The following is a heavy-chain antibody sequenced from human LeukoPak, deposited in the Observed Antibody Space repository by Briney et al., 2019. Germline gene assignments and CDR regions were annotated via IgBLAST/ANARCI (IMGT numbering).Heavy chain of an antibody. CDR1: GDSVSSNSAG. J-gene: IGHJ4*02. CDR2: TYYRSKWYN. CDR3: AGSASYFGY. Sequence: SQTLSLTCAISGDSVSSNSAGWNWIRQSPSRGLEWLGRTYYRSKWYNDYAVSAKSRITINPDTSKNQSSLQLNSVTPEDTAVYYCAGSASYFGYWGQGTLVTVSS. V-gene: IGHV6-1*01. D-gene: IGHD1-26*01.